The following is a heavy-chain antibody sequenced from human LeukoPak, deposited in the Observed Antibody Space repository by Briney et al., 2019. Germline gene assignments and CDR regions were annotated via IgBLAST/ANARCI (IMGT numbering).Heavy chain of an antibody. CDR2: ISYDGSNK. J-gene: IGHJ4*02. CDR3: ARANYDFWSGYH. D-gene: IGHD3-3*01. CDR1: GFTFSSYA. Sequence: GGSLRLSCAASGFTFSSYAMHWVRQAPGKGLEWVAVISYDGSNKYYADCVKGRFTISRDNSKNTLYLQMNSLRAEDTAVYYCARANYDFWSGYHWGQGTLVTVSS. V-gene: IGHV3-30-3*01.